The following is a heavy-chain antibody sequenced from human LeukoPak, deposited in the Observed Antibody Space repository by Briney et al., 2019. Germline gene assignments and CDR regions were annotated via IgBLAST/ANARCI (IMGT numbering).Heavy chain of an antibody. CDR3: ARSSWSLFDY. CDR2: IYHSGST. CDR1: GYSISSGYY. Sequence: KPSETLSLTCTVSGYSISSGYYWGWIRQPPGKGLKWIGSIYHSGSTYYNPSLKSRVTVSVDTSKNQFSLKLSSVTAADTAVFYCARSSWSLFDYWGQGTLVTVSS. J-gene: IGHJ4*02. D-gene: IGHD1-26*01. V-gene: IGHV4-38-2*02.